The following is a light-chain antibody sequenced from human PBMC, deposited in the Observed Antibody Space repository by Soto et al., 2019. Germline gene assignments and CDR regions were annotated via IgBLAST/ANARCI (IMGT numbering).Light chain of an antibody. Sequence: EIVLTQSPGTLSLSPGERATLSCRASQSVSSSSLAWYQQKPGQPPRLLIYAASRRPTGIPDRFSGSGSGTDFTLTISRLEPEGFAVYYCQHYGSSLTFCGGSKVEIK. V-gene: IGKV3-20*01. J-gene: IGKJ4*01. CDR1: QSVSSSS. CDR3: QHYGSSLT. CDR2: AAS.